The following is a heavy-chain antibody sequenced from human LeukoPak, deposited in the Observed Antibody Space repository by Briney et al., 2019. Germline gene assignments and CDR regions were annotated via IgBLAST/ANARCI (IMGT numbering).Heavy chain of an antibody. V-gene: IGHV3-23*01. CDR1: GFTFSSYA. J-gene: IGHJ4*02. D-gene: IGHD6-19*01. CDR3: AKKIRGFEYSSGWSGLLDY. CDR2: ISGSGGST. Sequence: GGSLRLSCAASGFTFSSYAMSWVRQAPEKGLEWVSAISGSGGSTYYADPVKGRFTISRDNSKNTLYLQMNSLRAENTAVYYCAKKIRGFEYSSGWSGLLDYWGQGTLVTVSS.